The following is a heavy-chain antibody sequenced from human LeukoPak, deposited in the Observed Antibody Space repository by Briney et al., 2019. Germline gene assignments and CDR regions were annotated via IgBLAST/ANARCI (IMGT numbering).Heavy chain of an antibody. V-gene: IGHV1-69*05. CDR1: GGTFSSYA. CDR3: ARHSVNYYDSSGYVDY. Sequence: ASVKVSCKASGGTFSSYAISWVRQAPGQGLEWMGRIIPIFGTANYAQKFQGRVTITTDESTSTAYMELSSLRSEDTAVYYCARHSVNYYDSSGYVDYWGQGTLVTVSS. J-gene: IGHJ4*02. CDR2: IIPIFGTA. D-gene: IGHD3-22*01.